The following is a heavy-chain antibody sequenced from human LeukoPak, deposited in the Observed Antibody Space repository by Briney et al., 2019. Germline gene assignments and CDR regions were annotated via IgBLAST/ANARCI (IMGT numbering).Heavy chain of an antibody. Sequence: PSETLSLTCTVSGGSISSGSYYWSWIRQPAGKGLEWIGRIYTSGSTNYNPSLKSRVTISVDTSKNQFSLKLSSVTAADTAVYYCARGDGVITGDWFDPWGQGTLVTVSS. V-gene: IGHV4-61*02. CDR1: GGSISSGSYY. CDR3: ARGDGVITGDWFDP. CDR2: IYTSGST. D-gene: IGHD3-22*01. J-gene: IGHJ5*02.